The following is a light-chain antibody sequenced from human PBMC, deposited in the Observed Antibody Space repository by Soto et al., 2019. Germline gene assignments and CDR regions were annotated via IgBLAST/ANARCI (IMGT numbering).Light chain of an antibody. J-gene: IGKJ5*01. CDR3: QQYGSLIT. V-gene: IGKV2-29*01. CDR1: QSLLHITGETF. CDR2: EVS. Sequence: DVVMTQTPLSLSVAPGQPASISCKSSQSLLHITGETFLFWYLQKPGQSPQLLIYEVSTRVSGVPDRFSGSGSGTDFTLTISRLEPEDFAVYYCQQYGSLITFGQGTRLEIK.